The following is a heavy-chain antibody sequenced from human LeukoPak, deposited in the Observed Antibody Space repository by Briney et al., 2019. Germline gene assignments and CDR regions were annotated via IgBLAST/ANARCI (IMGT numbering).Heavy chain of an antibody. V-gene: IGHV3-53*01. D-gene: IGHD5-24*01. CDR2: IFSNGDT. Sequence: PGGSLRLSCTASEFTVSRNYMLWVRQAPGKGLELVSLIFSNGDTHYADSVKGRFTISRDTSKNTVSLQINSLRVEDTARYYCTRDQMNYWGQGTLVTVSS. J-gene: IGHJ4*02. CDR3: TRDQMNY. CDR1: EFTVSRNY.